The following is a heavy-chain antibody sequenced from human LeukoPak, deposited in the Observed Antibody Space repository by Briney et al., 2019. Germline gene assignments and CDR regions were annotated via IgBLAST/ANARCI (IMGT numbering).Heavy chain of an antibody. Sequence: SETLSLTCTVSGGSISNRIYSWGWIRQPPGKGLEWIGNIHYTGSTYNNPSLKSRVTTSVDTSKKQFSLKLTSVTAADTAVYYCTRNAYYCLDVWGKGTTVTVSS. CDR3: TRNAYYCLDV. V-gene: IGHV4-39*07. CDR1: GGSISNRIYS. CDR2: IHYTGST. J-gene: IGHJ6*03.